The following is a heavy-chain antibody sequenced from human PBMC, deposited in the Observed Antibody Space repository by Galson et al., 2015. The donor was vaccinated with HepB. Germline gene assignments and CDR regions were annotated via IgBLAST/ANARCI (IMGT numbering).Heavy chain of an antibody. CDR2: IKYDGSEK. CDR3: ARGSGWYDY. D-gene: IGHD6-19*01. V-gene: IGHV3-7*03. CDR1: GLALSTSW. J-gene: IGHJ4*02. Sequence: SLRLSCAASGLALSTSWMNWVRQAPGKGLEWVAKIKYDGSEKYYVDSVKGRFTISRDNAKNSLDLQMSSLRAEDTAVYYCARGSGWYDYWGQGTLVTVSS.